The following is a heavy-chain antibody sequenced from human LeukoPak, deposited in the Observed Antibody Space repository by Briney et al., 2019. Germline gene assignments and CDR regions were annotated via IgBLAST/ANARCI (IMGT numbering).Heavy chain of an antibody. CDR3: AKALYGGHDY. CDR2: LSGNGNTI. Sequence: GGSLRLSCAASGFTFSTYAMSWVRQAPGKGLECVSALSGNGNTIYYADSVKGRFTISRDNSKDTLSLQMNSLRAEDTAVYYCAKALYGGHDYWGQGTLVTVSS. CDR1: GFTFSTYA. V-gene: IGHV3-23*01. D-gene: IGHD4-23*01. J-gene: IGHJ4*02.